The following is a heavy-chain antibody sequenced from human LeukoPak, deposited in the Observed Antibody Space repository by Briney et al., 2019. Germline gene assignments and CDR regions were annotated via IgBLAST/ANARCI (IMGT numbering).Heavy chain of an antibody. CDR2: IYYSGST. CDR1: GGSISSYY. J-gene: IGHJ6*03. Sequence: SETLSLTRTVSGGSISSYYWSWIRQPPGKGLELIGYIYYSGSTNYNPSLKSRVTISVDTSKNKFSLKLRSVTAADTAVYYCARESLRQQWLVRREEYYYMDVWGKGTTVTISS. D-gene: IGHD6-19*01. V-gene: IGHV4-59*01. CDR3: ARESLRQQWLVRREEYYYMDV.